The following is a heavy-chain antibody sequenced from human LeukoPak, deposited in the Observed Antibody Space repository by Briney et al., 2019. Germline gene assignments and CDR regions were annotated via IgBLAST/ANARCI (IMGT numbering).Heavy chain of an antibody. D-gene: IGHD2-2*01. J-gene: IGHJ5*02. V-gene: IGHV4-34*01. CDR3: ASGKDIVVVPAASWFDP. CDR2: INHSGST. CDR1: GGSFSGYY. Sequence: SETLSLTCAVYGGSFSGYYWSWIRQPPGKGLEWIGEINHSGSTNYNPSLKSRVTISVDTSKNQFSLKLSSVTAADTAVYYCASGKDIVVVPAASWFDPWGQGTLVTVSS.